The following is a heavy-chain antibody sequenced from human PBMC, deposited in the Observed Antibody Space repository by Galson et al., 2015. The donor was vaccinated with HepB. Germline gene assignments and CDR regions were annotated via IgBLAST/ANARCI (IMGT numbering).Heavy chain of an antibody. D-gene: IGHD2-2*01. CDR1: GGTFSSYA. J-gene: IGHJ6*03. CDR2: IIPIFGTA. CDR3: ARVRSCSSTSCYEGDYYYYYYMDV. V-gene: IGHV1-69*13. Sequence: SVKVSCKASGGTFSSYAISWVRQAPGQGLEWMGGIIPIFGTANYAQKFQGRVTITAGESTSTAYMELSSLRSEDTAVYYCARVRSCSSTSCYEGDYYYYYYMDVWGKGTTVTVSS.